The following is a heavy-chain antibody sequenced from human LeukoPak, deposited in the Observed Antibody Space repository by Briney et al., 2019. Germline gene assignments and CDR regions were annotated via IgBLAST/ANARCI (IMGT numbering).Heavy chain of an antibody. D-gene: IGHD4-17*01. Sequence: SETLSLTCTVSGGSISSSSYYWGWIRQPPGKGLEWIGSIYYSGSTYYNPSLKSRVTISVDTSKNQFSLKLSSVTAADTAVYYCARSDYGDYVDPNWFDPWGQGTLVTVSS. J-gene: IGHJ5*02. CDR1: GGSISSSSYY. V-gene: IGHV4-39*01. CDR2: IYYSGST. CDR3: ARSDYGDYVDPNWFDP.